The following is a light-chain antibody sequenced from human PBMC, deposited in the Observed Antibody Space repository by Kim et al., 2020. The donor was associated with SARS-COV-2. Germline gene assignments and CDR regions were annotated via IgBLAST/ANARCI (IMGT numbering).Light chain of an antibody. CDR2: EVP. Sequence: PEESLLFSYAGTTRNVGRYNSVSSYQQHPGHAPKFIIHEVPNRPSGVPARFSGSKSGNAASLTVSGLQHDDEADYYCCSFAGNAYVFGTGTKVTVL. J-gene: IGLJ1*01. V-gene: IGLV2-11*03. CDR3: CSFAGNAYV. CDR1: TRNVGRYNS.